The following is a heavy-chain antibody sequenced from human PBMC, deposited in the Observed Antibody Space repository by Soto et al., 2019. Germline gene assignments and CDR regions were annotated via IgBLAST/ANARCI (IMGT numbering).Heavy chain of an antibody. CDR2: IYYSGST. CDR3: ARAVFRSGWYEYYFDY. Sequence: QVQLQESGPGLVKPSETLSLTCTVSGGSISTYYWSWIRQPPRKGLEWIGYIYYSGSTNYNPSLKGLVTLSIDTSKNQFSLKLSAVTAADTAVYYCARAVFRSGWYEYYFDYWGQGTLVTVSS. D-gene: IGHD6-13*01. CDR1: GGSISTYY. V-gene: IGHV4-59*01. J-gene: IGHJ4*02.